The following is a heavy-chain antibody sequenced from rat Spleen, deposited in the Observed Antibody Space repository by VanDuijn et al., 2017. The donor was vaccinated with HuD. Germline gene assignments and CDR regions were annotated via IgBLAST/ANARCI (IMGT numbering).Heavy chain of an antibody. Sequence: EVQLVESGGGLVQPGGSLKLSCVASGFTFNNYWMSWIRQAPGKGLEWIASISNTGGSFSYADSVKGRFIISRDNAKSTLYLQMDSLRSEDTATYYCTTNYGGYRGYYWYFDFWGPGTMVTVSS. CDR2: ISNTGGSF. CDR1: GFTFNNYW. J-gene: IGHJ1*01. D-gene: IGHD1-11*01. V-gene: IGHV5-31*01. CDR3: TTNYGGYRGYYWYFDF.